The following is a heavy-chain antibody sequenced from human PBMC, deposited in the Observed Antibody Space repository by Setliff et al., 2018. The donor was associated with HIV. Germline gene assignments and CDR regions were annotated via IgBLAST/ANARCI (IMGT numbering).Heavy chain of an antibody. D-gene: IGHD3-22*01. V-gene: IGHV3-43*01. CDR2: ISWDGGST. J-gene: IGHJ1*01. Sequence: GSLRLSCAASGFTFDDYIMHWVRQAPGKGLEWVSLISWDGGSTYYADSVKGRFTISRDNSKNSLYLQMNSLRTEDTALYYCAKDFGYDSSRPEYFQHWGQGTLVTVSS. CDR1: GFTFDDYI. CDR3: AKDFGYDSSRPEYFQH.